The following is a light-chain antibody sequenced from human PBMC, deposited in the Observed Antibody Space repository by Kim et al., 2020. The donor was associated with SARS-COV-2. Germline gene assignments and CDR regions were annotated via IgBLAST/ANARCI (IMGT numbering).Light chain of an antibody. CDR3: QSYDSSLSGSV. Sequence: RVTISCTGSSSNIGAYYDVHWYQQLPGTAPKLLIYDNNNRPSGVPDRFSGSKSGTSASLAITGLQAEDEADYYCQSYDSSLSGSVFGGGTQLTVL. V-gene: IGLV1-40*01. CDR2: DNN. CDR1: SSNIGAYYD. J-gene: IGLJ3*02.